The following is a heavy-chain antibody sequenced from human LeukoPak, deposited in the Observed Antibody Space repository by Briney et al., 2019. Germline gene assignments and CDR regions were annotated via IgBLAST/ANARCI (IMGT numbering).Heavy chain of an antibody. D-gene: IGHD6-19*01. J-gene: IGHJ4*02. V-gene: IGHV1-2*02. CDR3: ARVAQNSSGWEFDY. CDR2: INPNSGGT. Sequence: GASVKVSCKASGYTFTNSYIHWVRQAPGQVLEWMGWINPNSGGTNYAQKFQGRVTMTGDTSISTAYMELSRLRSDDTAAYYCARVAQNSSGWEFDYWGQGTLVTVSS. CDR1: GYTFTNSY.